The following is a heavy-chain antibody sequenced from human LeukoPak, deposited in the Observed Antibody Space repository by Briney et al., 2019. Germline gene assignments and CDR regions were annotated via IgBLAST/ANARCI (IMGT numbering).Heavy chain of an antibody. J-gene: IGHJ6*02. CDR1: GFTFSNNA. D-gene: IGHD3-10*01. V-gene: IGHV3-23*01. CDR3: AKRSRRLTIVRGVPREDV. CDR2: ISGNGDTT. Sequence: PGGSLRLSCVASGFTFSNNAMSWVRQAPGKGLEWVSGISGNGDTTYYADSVKGRFTISRDNSKNTLYLQMNSLRAEDTAVYYGAKRSRRLTIVRGVPREDVWGQGTTVTVSS.